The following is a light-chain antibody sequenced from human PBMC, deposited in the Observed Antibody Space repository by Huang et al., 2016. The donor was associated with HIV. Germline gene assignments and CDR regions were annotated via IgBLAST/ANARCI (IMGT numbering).Light chain of an antibody. Sequence: DIQMTQSPSTLSASVGDRVTITCRASQSISSWLAWYQQKPGKAPNLLIYKASSLQSGVPSRVSGSGSGTEFTLTISSLQPDDSATYYCQQYHTYSTFGQGTKLQIK. J-gene: IGKJ2*01. CDR2: KAS. CDR3: QQYHTYST. V-gene: IGKV1-5*03. CDR1: QSISSW.